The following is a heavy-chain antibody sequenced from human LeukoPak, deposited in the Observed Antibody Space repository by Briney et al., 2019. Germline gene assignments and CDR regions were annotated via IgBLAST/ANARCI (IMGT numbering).Heavy chain of an antibody. CDR3: ARRDCSSGCYRIFDY. D-gene: IGHD2-2*02. CDR2: IYHSGNT. CDR1: GYSISSDYF. V-gene: IGHV4-38-2*01. Sequence: SETLSLTCGVSGYSISSDYFWGWIRQPPGKGLEWIGSIYHSGNTYHNPSLKSRVTISVDTSKNQFSLKLSSVTAADTAVYYCARRDCSSGCYRIFDYWGQGTLVTVSS. J-gene: IGHJ4*02.